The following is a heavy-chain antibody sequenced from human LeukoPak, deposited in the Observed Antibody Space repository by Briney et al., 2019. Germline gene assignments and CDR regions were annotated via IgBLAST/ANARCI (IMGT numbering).Heavy chain of an antibody. V-gene: IGHV4-61*02. CDR1: GGSISSGSYY. CDR2: IYTSGST. Sequence: PSQTLSLTCTVSGGSISSGSYYWSWIRQPAGKGLEWIGRIYTSGSTNYNPSLKSRVTISVDTSKNQFSLKLSSVTAADTAVYYCARGGNYYGSGPYGWFDPWGQGTLVTVSS. D-gene: IGHD3-10*01. CDR3: ARGGNYYGSGPYGWFDP. J-gene: IGHJ5*02.